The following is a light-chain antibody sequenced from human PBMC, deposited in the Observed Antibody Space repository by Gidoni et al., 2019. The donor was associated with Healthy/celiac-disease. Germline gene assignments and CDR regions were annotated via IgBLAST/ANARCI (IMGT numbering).Light chain of an antibody. CDR3: QQSYSTPGT. V-gene: IGKV1-39*01. CDR2: AAS. Sequence: DIQMTQSPSSLSASVGDRVTIPSRAIQSISSYLNGYQQNPGKAPKLLIYAASSLQSGVPSRFSGSGSGTDCPLTISSLQPEDLATDYCQQSYSTPGTFGQGTQVEIK. J-gene: IGKJ1*01. CDR1: QSISSY.